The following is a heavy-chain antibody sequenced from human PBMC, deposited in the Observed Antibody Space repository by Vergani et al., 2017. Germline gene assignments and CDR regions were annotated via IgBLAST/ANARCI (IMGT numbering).Heavy chain of an antibody. CDR2: IWYDGSNK. CDR3: ARVVGDSSGYYLDY. CDR1: GFTFSSYG. J-gene: IGHJ4*02. Sequence: QVQLVESGGGVVQPGRSLRLSCAASGFTFSSYGMHWVRQAPGKGLAWLAVIWYDGSNKYYADSVKGRFTISRDNSKNTLYLQMNSLRAEDTAVYYCARVVGDSSGYYLDYWGQGTLVTVSS. V-gene: IGHV3-33*01. D-gene: IGHD3-22*01.